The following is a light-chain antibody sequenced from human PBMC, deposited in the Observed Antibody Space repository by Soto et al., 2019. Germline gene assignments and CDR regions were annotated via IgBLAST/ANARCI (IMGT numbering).Light chain of an antibody. CDR3: QSYGSSLSGYV. CDR2: ANI. Sequence: QAVLPHPPSVSGAPGQRVTISCTGSGSNIGAGYDVHWYQQLPGTAPKLLIVANIIRPSGVPDRFSGSKSGASASLAITGLRAEDEADYYCQSYGSSLSGYVFGTGTKVTVL. J-gene: IGLJ1*01. CDR1: GSNIGAGYD. V-gene: IGLV1-40*01.